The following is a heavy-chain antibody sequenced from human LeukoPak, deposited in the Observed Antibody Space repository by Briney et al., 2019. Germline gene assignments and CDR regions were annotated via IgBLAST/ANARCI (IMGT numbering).Heavy chain of an antibody. CDR2: VSGSGGST. V-gene: IGHV3-23*01. Sequence: PGGSLRLSCAASGLTFSSYAMSWVRQAPGKGQEWVSTVSGSGGSTYYADSVKGRFTISRDNSKNTLYLQMNSLRAEDTAVYYCAKLKNEGAVDYWGQGTLVTVSS. J-gene: IGHJ4*02. CDR1: GLTFSSYA. CDR3: AKLKNEGAVDY. D-gene: IGHD1-26*01.